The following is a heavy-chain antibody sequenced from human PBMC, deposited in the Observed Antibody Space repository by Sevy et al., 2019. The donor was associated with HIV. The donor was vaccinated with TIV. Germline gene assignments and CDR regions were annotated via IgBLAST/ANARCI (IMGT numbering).Heavy chain of an antibody. D-gene: IGHD1-26*01. V-gene: IGHV3-13*01. CDR3: ARGTRYSGSYYLGDDAFDI. J-gene: IGHJ3*02. CDR1: GFTFSRYD. CDR2: IGTAGDT. Sequence: GGSLRLSCAASGFTFSRYDMHWVRQATGKGLEWVSSIGTAGDTYSLGSVKGRLTISRENAKKSLYRQMNSLRAGDTAVYYSARGTRYSGSYYLGDDAFDIWGQGTMVTVSS.